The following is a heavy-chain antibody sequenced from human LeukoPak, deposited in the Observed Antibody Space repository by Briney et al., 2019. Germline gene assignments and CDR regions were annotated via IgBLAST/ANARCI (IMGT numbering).Heavy chain of an antibody. CDR3: ARSIVVVPAAEF. Sequence: GASVKVSCKASGYTFTSYDINWVRQATGQGLEWMGWMNPNSGNTGYAQKFQGRVTITRNTSISTAYMELSSLRSEDTAVYYCARSIVVVPAAEFWGQGTLVTVSS. CDR2: MNPNSGNT. CDR1: GYTFTSYD. J-gene: IGHJ4*02. D-gene: IGHD2-2*01. V-gene: IGHV1-8*03.